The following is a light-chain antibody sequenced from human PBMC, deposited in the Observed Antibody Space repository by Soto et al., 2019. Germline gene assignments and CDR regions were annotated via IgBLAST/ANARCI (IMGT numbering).Light chain of an antibody. V-gene: IGKV3-15*01. Sequence: VVIMQAPATRSVSPGEGATLSCRASQGIGDTLALYQHKPGQTPRLLIYDTSTRATGVPTRFSGSRSGAEFTLTINSLQSEDFAVYYCQPYNNWPLTFGGGTKVDIK. CDR1: QGIGDT. CDR3: QPYNNWPLT. J-gene: IGKJ4*01. CDR2: DTS.